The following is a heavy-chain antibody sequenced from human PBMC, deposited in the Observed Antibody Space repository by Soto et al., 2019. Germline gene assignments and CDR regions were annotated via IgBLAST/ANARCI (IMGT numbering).Heavy chain of an antibody. CDR3: ARVVTTDYFDY. D-gene: IGHD4-17*01. J-gene: IGHJ4*02. Sequence: GGSLRLSCAASGFTFSDYYMSWIRQAPGKGLEWVSYISSSGSTIYYADSVKGRFTISRDKAKNSLYLQMNRLRAEETAVYYCARVVTTDYFDYWGQGTLVTVSS. CDR1: GFTFSDYY. CDR2: ISSSGSTI. V-gene: IGHV3-11*01.